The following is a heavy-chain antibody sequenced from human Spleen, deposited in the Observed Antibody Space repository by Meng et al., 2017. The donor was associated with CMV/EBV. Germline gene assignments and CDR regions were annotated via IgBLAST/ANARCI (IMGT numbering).Heavy chain of an antibody. J-gene: IGHJ6*02. Sequence: GESLKISCAASGFTFSSYAIHWVRQAPGKGLEWVAVISYDGSNKYYADSVKGRFTISRDNSKNTLYLQMNSLRAEDTAVYYCAKAVYYGSGSLPHYYYYGMDVWGQGTTVTVSS. V-gene: IGHV3-30*04. D-gene: IGHD3-10*01. CDR3: AKAVYYGSGSLPHYYYYGMDV. CDR2: ISYDGSNK. CDR1: GFTFSSYA.